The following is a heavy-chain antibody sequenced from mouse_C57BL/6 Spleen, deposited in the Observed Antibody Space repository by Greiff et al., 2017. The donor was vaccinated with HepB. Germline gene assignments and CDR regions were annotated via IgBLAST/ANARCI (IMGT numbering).Heavy chain of an antibody. D-gene: IGHD2-1*01. J-gene: IGHJ3*01. CDR2: ISYDGSN. Sequence: DVKLQESGPGLVKPSQSLSLTCSVTGYSITSGYYWNWIRQFPGNKLEWMGYISYDGSNNYNPSLKNRISITRDTSKNQFFLKLNSVTTEDTAKYYCARDPLYYGNPWFAYWGQGTLVTVSA. V-gene: IGHV3-6*01. CDR3: ARDPLYYGNPWFAY. CDR1: GYSITSGYY.